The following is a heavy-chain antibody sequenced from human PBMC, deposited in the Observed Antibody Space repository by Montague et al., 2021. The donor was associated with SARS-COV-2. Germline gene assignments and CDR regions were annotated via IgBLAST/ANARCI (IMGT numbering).Heavy chain of an antibody. Sequence: SETLSLTCAVYGDSFSGFFWCLIRQPPGKGLEWIAEINDRGVTNXNYNPSLGSRVTISADTYKNQFSLRLRSVTAADTAVYYCARWDPQTLTVISLRGKSANDYWGQGTLVTVSS. CDR1: GDSFSGFF. V-gene: IGHV4-34*01. CDR3: ARWDPQTLTVISLRGKSANDY. CDR2: INDRGVTNX. J-gene: IGHJ4*02. D-gene: IGHD1-26*01.